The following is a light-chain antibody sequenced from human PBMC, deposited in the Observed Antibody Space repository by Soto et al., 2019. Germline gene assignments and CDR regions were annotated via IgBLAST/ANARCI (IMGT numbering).Light chain of an antibody. V-gene: IGLV2-14*03. CDR3: PSYPPRSTYV. J-gene: IGLJ1*01. CDR2: AVS. CDR1: SSDVGNYDY. Sequence: QSALTQPASVSGSPGQSITISCTGTSSDVGNYDYVSWYQQYPGKAPKLMIYAVSRRPSGVSNRFAGSKSGNTASLTLSGLQAEDEADYYCPSYPPRSTYVFGTGTKVTVL.